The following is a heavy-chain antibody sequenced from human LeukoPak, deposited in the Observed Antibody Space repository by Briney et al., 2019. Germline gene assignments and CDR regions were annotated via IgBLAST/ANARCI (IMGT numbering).Heavy chain of an antibody. V-gene: IGHV1-8*01. Sequence: ASVNVSCKASVYTFTIYDINWVRQATGQGLEWMGWMNPNSGNTGYAQKFQGRVTMTRNTSISTAYMELSSLRSEDTAVYYCARGYYDSSGYYYLNYFDYWGQGTLVTVSS. CDR2: MNPNSGNT. CDR3: ARGYYDSSGYYYLNYFDY. D-gene: IGHD3-22*01. J-gene: IGHJ4*02. CDR1: VYTFTIYD.